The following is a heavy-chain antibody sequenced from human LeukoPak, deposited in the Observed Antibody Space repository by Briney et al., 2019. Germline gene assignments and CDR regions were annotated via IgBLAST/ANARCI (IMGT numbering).Heavy chain of an antibody. CDR1: GGSISSGGYY. V-gene: IGHV4-31*03. D-gene: IGHD3-9*01. CDR2: IYYSGST. CDR3: ASYDILTGYYIFDY. Sequence: PSETLSLTCTVSGGSISSGGYYWSWIRQHPGKGLEWIGYIYYSGSTNYNPSLKSRVTISVDTSKNQFSLKLSSVTAADTAVYYCASYDILTGYYIFDYWGQGTLVTVSS. J-gene: IGHJ4*02.